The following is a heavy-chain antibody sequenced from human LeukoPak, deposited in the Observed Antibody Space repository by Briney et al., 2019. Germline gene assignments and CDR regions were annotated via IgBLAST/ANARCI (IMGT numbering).Heavy chain of an antibody. CDR2: ISAYNGHT. D-gene: IGHD5-18*01. CDR1: GYTFTSYG. CDR3: ARGSVDTAMADY. V-gene: IGHV1-18*01. J-gene: IGHJ4*02. Sequence: ASVKVSCKASGYTFTSYGISWVRQAPEQGLEWMGWISAYNGHTNYAQKVQGRVTMTTDTSTSAAYMELRSLRSDDTAVYYCARGSVDTAMADYWGQGTLVTVSS.